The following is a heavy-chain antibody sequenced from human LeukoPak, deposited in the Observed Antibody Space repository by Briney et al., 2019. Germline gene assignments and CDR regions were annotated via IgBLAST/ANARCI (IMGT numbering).Heavy chain of an antibody. J-gene: IGHJ4*02. Sequence: GGSLRLSCAASGFTFSSYGMHWVRQAPGKGLEWVAVISYDGSNKYYADSVKGRFTISRDNSKNTLYLQMNSLRAEDTAVYYCAKDFKGLTIVAAGSFDYWGQGTLVTVSS. CDR2: ISYDGSNK. V-gene: IGHV3-30*18. CDR1: GFTFSSYG. CDR3: AKDFKGLTIVAAGSFDY. D-gene: IGHD6-13*01.